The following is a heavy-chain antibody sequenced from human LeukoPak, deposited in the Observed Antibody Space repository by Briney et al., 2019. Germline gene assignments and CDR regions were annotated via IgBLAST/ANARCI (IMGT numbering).Heavy chain of an antibody. CDR1: GGSFSGYY. Sequence: SETLSLTCAVYGGSFSGYYWSWIRQPPGKGLEWIGEINHSGSTNYNPSLKSRVTISVDTSKNQFSLKLSSVTAADTAVYYCARRRYYGSGSYPGRTFDYWGQGTLVTVSS. J-gene: IGHJ4*02. D-gene: IGHD3-10*01. CDR3: ARRRYYGSGSYPGRTFDY. CDR2: INHSGST. V-gene: IGHV4-34*01.